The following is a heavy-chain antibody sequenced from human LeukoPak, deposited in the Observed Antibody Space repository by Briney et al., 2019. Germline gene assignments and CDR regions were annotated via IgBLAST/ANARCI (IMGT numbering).Heavy chain of an antibody. J-gene: IGHJ4*02. V-gene: IGHV4-34*01. D-gene: IGHD5-24*01. CDR3: ASVELATTNFDY. CDR2: INHSGST. Sequence: SETLSLTCAVYGGSFSGYYWSWIRQPPGKGLEWIGEINHSGSTNYNPSLKSRVTISVDTSKNQFSLKLSSVTAADTAVYYCASVELATTNFDYWGQGTLVTVSS. CDR1: GGSFSGYY.